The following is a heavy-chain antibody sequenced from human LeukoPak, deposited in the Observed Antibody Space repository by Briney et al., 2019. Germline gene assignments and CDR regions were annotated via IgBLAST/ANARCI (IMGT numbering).Heavy chain of an antibody. CDR1: GGSISSYY. CDR3: ARASGGSYPYFDY. D-gene: IGHD2-15*01. J-gene: IGHJ4*02. V-gene: IGHV4-59*01. Sequence: SETLSLTCTVSGGSISSYYWSWIRQPPGKGLEWIGYIYYSGSTSYNPSLKSRVTISVDTSKNQFSLKLSSVTAADTAVYYCARASGGSYPYFDYWGQGTLVTVSS. CDR2: IYYSGST.